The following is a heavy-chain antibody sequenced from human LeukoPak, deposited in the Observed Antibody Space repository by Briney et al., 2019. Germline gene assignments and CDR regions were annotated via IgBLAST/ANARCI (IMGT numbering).Heavy chain of an antibody. Sequence: GGSLRLSSAASGFTFSSYSMNWVRQAPGKGLEWVSYISSSSSTIYYADSVKGRFTISRDNAKNSLYLQMISLRAEDTAVYYCARSTVTTGDYWGQGTLVTVSS. V-gene: IGHV3-48*01. CDR3: ARSTVTTGDY. J-gene: IGHJ4*02. D-gene: IGHD4-17*01. CDR1: GFTFSSYS. CDR2: ISSSSSTI.